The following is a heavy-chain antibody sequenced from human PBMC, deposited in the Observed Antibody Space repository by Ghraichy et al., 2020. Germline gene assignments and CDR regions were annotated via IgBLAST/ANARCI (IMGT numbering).Heavy chain of an antibody. V-gene: IGHV4-34*01. Sequence: SDTLSLTCAVYGGSFSGYYWSWIRQPPGKGLEWIGEINHSGSTNYNPSLKSRVTISVDTSKNQFSLKLSSVTAADTAVYYCARVGGYYDSSGSGYWGQGTLVTVSS. CDR3: ARVGGYYDSSGSGY. CDR2: INHSGST. D-gene: IGHD3-22*01. CDR1: GGSFSGYY. J-gene: IGHJ4*02.